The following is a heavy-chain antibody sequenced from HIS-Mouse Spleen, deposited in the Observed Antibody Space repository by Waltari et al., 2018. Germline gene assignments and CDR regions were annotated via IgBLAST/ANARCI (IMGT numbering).Heavy chain of an antibody. V-gene: IGHV4-31*03. D-gene: IGHD3-3*01. CDR1: GGSIRSGCYS. Sequence: QVQLQESGPGLVKPSQTLSLTCTVSGGSIRSGCYSWRWILQHPGTGLEWIGYIYYSGSTYYNPSLKSRVTISVDTSKNQFSLKLSSVTAADTAVYYCARSPYYDFWSGYSDNWFDPWGQGTLVTVSS. CDR2: IYYSGST. J-gene: IGHJ5*02. CDR3: ARSPYYDFWSGYSDNWFDP.